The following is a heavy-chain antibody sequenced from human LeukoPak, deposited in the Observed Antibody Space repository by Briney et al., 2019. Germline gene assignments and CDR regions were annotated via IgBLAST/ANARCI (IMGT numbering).Heavy chain of an antibody. CDR3: AREGSSGWYLTGKNAFDI. J-gene: IGHJ3*02. CDR1: GYTFTGYY. Sequence: ASVKVSCKASGYTFTGYYMHWVRQAPGQGLEWMGIINPSGGSTSYAQKFQGRVTMTRDTSTSTVYMELSSLRSEDTAVYYCAREGSSGWYLTGKNAFDIWGQGTMVTVSS. CDR2: INPSGGST. V-gene: IGHV1-46*03. D-gene: IGHD6-19*01.